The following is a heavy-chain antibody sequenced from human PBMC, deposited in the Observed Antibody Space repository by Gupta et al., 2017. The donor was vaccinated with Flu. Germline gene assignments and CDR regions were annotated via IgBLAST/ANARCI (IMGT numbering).Heavy chain of an antibody. Sequence: QVQLQQWGAGLLKPSETLSLTCAVYGGSFSGYYWSWIRQPPGKGLEWIGEINHSGSTNYNPSLKSRVTISVDTSKNQFSLKLSSVTAADTAVYYCARVDYGSGSYGMDVWGQGTTVTVSS. CDR1: GGSFSGYY. V-gene: IGHV4-34*01. D-gene: IGHD3-10*01. CDR2: INHSGST. CDR3: ARVDYGSGSYGMDV. J-gene: IGHJ6*02.